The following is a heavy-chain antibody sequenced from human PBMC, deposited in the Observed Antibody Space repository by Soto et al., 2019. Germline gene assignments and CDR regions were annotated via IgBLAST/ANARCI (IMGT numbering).Heavy chain of an antibody. J-gene: IGHJ6*03. V-gene: IGHV3-74*02. CDR1: GFTFRNYW. CDR3: ARGDCVGGSCYSLAGSFCYYMDA. CDR2: INRDGSVS. Sequence: EVQLVESGGGLVQPGGSLRLSCAASGFTFRNYWMYWVRQAPGQGLEWVSRINRDGSVSSYADSVKGRLTISRDNVKNTLYLLMDSLRAEDTAVYYCARGDCVGGSCYSLAGSFCYYMDAWGKGTTVTVFS. D-gene: IGHD2-15*01.